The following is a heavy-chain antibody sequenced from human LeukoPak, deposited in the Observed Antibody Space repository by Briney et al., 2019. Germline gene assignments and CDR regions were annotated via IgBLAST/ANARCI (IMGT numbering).Heavy chain of an antibody. CDR1: GGSISSSSYY. CDR3: ARRRKYYDFWSGYYDDY. CDR2: IYYSGST. J-gene: IGHJ4*02. Sequence: SETLSLTCTVSGGSISSSSYYWGWIRQPPGKGVERIVSIYYSGSTYYNPSLKSRVTISVDTSKNQFSLKLSSVTAADRAVYYCARRRKYYDFWSGYYDDYWGQGTLVTVSS. V-gene: IGHV4-39*01. D-gene: IGHD3-3*01.